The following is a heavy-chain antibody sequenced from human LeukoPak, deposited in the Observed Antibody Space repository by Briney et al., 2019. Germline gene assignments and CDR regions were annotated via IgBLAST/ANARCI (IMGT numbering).Heavy chain of an antibody. Sequence: GGSLRLSCAASGFTFSSYAMSWVRQAPGKGLEWVSAISGSGGSTYYADSVKGRFTISRDNSKNTLYPQMNSLRAEDTAVYYCAKVPKGEFREFSGYWGQGTLVTVSS. CDR3: AKVPKGEFREFSGY. D-gene: IGHD3-10*01. V-gene: IGHV3-23*01. CDR1: GFTFSSYA. CDR2: ISGSGGST. J-gene: IGHJ4*02.